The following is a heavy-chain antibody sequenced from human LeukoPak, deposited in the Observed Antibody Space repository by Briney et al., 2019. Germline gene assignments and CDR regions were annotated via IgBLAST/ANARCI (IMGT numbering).Heavy chain of an antibody. CDR3: ARSGKWGYFDL. J-gene: IGHJ2*01. CDR2: VNLQGST. Sequence: SGTLSLTCGVSGGSITSTNYWTWVRQPPGKGLEWIGEVNLQGSTNYNPSLMGRVAISVDMSENHISLQLTSVTAADTAVYYCARSGKWGYFDLWGRGTLVTVSS. CDR1: GGSITSTNY. V-gene: IGHV4-4*02. D-gene: IGHD3-10*01.